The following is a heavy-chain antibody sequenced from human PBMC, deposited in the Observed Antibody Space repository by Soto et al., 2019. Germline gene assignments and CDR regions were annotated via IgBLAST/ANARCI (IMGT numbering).Heavy chain of an antibody. CDR2: IYYSGST. J-gene: IGHJ6*01. CDR1: GGSVSSASYY. CDR3: ARAPYYHDSSGYAESYYYYFMDV. Sequence: SETLSLTCTVSGGSVSSASYYWSWIRQPPGKGLEWIGYIYYSGSTNYNPSLKSRVTMSVDTSKNQFSLKLNSVTAADTAVYYCARAPYYHDSSGYAESYYYYFMDVWGQGTTVTVSS. D-gene: IGHD3-22*01. V-gene: IGHV4-61*01.